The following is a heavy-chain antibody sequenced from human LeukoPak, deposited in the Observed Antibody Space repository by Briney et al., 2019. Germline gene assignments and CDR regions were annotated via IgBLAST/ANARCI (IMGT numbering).Heavy chain of an antibody. V-gene: IGHV4-59*01. Sequence: LETLSLTCTVSGGSISSYYWSWIRQPPGEGLEWIEYIHYSGSTNYNPSFKSRVTISVDTSKNQFSLKLSSVTAADTAVYYCARDVGGRIGASDIWGQGTMVTVSS. CDR1: GGSISSYY. CDR3: ARDVGGRIGASDI. CDR2: IHYSGST. D-gene: IGHD1-26*01. J-gene: IGHJ3*02.